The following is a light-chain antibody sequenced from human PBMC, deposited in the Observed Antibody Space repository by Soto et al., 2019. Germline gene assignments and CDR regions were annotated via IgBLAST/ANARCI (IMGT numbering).Light chain of an antibody. CDR1: QSISSY. CDR3: QQSYSTPWT. J-gene: IGKJ1*01. CDR2: AAS. V-gene: IGKV1-39*01. Sequence: DIQMTQSPSSLSASVGDIVTITCRASQSISSYLNWYQQKPGKAPKLLIYAASSLQSGVPSRFSGRGSRTDLTLTISSLQPEDFATYYCQQSYSTPWTFGQGTKVEIK.